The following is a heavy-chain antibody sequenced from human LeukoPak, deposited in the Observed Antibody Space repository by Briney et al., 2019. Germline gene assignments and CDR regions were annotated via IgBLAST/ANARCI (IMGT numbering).Heavy chain of an antibody. CDR2: ISRSGNTI. Sequence: GGPLRLSCAASGFTFSSYAMSWVRQAPGRGLEWIAYISRSGNTIYYADSVKDRLTISSNNAKNSLFLQTNSQTGNDTAVYYCGRHDYGGFGVWGKRT. D-gene: IGHD4/OR15-4a*01. V-gene: IGHV3-48*04. CDR1: GFTFSSYA. J-gene: IGHJ6*03. CDR3: GRHDYGGFGV.